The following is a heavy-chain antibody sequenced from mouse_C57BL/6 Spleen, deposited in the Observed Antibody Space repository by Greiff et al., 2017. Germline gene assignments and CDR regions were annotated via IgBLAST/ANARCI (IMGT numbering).Heavy chain of an antibody. D-gene: IGHD1-1*01. CDR1: GYTFTSYW. Sequence: QVQLQQPGAELVKPGASVKLSCKASGYTFTSYWMHWVKQRPGQGLEWIGMIHPNSGSTNYNEKFKSKATLTVDKSSSTAYMQLNSLTSEDSAVYYCARSLITTVVATPFAYWGQGTLVTVSA. V-gene: IGHV1-64*01. CDR2: IHPNSGST. CDR3: ARSLITTVVATPFAY. J-gene: IGHJ3*01.